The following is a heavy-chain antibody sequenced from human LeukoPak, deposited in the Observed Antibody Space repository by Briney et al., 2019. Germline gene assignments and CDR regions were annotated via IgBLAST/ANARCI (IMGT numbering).Heavy chain of an antibody. CDR3: ARDFLHLGG. D-gene: IGHD3-16*01. CDR1: GFTFSSYW. V-gene: IGHV3-74*01. Sequence: PGGSLRLSCAASGFTFSSYWMHWVRQAPGKGLLWVSRINTDGSSTSYVDSVKGRFTISRDNAKNTLYLQMNSLRAEDTAVYYCARDFLHLGGWGQGTMVTVSS. CDR2: INTDGSST. J-gene: IGHJ3*01.